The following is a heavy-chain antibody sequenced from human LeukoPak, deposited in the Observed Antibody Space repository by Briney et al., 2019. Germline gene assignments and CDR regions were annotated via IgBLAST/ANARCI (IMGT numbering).Heavy chain of an antibody. Sequence: SETLSLTCTVSGGSISSYYWSWIRQPPGKGLEWIGYIYYSGTTNYNPSLKSRVTISVDTSKNQFSLKLSSVTAADTAVYYCASSLVMRSFDYWGQGTLVTVSS. D-gene: IGHD6-13*01. CDR2: IYYSGTT. CDR3: ASSLVMRSFDY. V-gene: IGHV4-59*12. J-gene: IGHJ4*02. CDR1: GGSISSYY.